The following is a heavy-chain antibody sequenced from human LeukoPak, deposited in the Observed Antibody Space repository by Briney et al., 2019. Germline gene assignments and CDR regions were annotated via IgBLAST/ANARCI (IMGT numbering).Heavy chain of an antibody. CDR2: IYHSGST. J-gene: IGHJ6*03. Sequence: PSETLSLTCTVSGYSISSGYYWGWIRQPPGKGLEWIGSIYHSGSTYYNPSLKSRVTISVHTSKNQFSLKLSSVTAADTAVYYCARRASSSSYHYYYYYYYMDVWGKGTTVTVSS. D-gene: IGHD6-6*01. V-gene: IGHV4-38-2*02. CDR3: ARRASSSSYHYYYYYYYMDV. CDR1: GYSISSGYY.